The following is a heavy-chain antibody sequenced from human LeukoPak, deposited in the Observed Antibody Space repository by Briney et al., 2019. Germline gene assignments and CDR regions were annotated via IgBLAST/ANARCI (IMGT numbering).Heavy chain of an antibody. CDR3: ARDTSVSHEFDY. CDR2: ITSGDTYI. CDR1: GFTFSTYN. J-gene: IGHJ4*02. D-gene: IGHD2/OR15-2a*01. Sequence: GGSLRLSCAASGFTFSTYNMNWVRQAPGKGLEWVSSITSGDTYIYYADSVKGRFTISRDNAKNSLFLQMNSLRAEDTAVYYCARDTSVSHEFDYWGQGTLVTVSS. V-gene: IGHV3-21*04.